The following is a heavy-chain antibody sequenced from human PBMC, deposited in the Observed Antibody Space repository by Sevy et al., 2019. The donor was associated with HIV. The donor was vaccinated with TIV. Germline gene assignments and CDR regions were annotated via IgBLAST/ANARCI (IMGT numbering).Heavy chain of an antibody. J-gene: IGHJ4*02. V-gene: IGHV3-15*01. D-gene: IGHD2-2*01. CDR2: IKSKTDGGTT. CDR1: GFTFSNAW. CDR3: TTERNPLGYCSSTSCYAYGPLDY. Sequence: GGSLRLSCAASGFTFSNAWMSWVRQAPGKGLEWVGRIKSKTDGGTTDYAAPVKGRFTISRDDSKNTLYLQMNSLKTEDKAVYYCTTERNPLGYCSSTSCYAYGPLDYWGQGTLVTVSS.